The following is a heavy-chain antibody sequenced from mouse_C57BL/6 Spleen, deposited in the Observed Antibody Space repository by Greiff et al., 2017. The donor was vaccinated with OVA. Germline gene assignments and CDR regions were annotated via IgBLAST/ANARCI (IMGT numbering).Heavy chain of an antibody. Sequence: EVKVEESGGGLVQPGGSMKLSCVASGFTFSNYWMNWVRQSPEKGLEWVAQIRLKSDNYATHYAESVKGRFTISRDDSKSSVYLQMNNVRAEDTGIYYCTERAYWGQGTLVTVSA. CDR3: TERAY. J-gene: IGHJ3*01. CDR2: IRLKSDNYAT. V-gene: IGHV6-3*01. CDR1: GFTFSNYW.